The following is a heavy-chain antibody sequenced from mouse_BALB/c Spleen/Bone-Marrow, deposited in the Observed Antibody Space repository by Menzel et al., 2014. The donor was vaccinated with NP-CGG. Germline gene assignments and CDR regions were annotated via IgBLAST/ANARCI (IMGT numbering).Heavy chain of an antibody. Sequence: QVQLKQSGAELAKPGASVKMSCKASGYNFXSYWMHWVKQRPGQGLEWIGYINPSTGYTEYNQKFKDKATLTADKSSSKAYMQLSSLTSEDSAVYYCARNYDYDGGYYAMDYWGQGTSVTVSS. CDR3: ARNYDYDGGYYAMDY. CDR1: GYNFXSYW. D-gene: IGHD2-4*01. J-gene: IGHJ4*01. CDR2: INPSTGYT. V-gene: IGHV1-7*01.